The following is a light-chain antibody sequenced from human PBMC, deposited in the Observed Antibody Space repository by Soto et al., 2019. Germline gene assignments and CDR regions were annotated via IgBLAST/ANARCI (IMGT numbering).Light chain of an antibody. CDR1: SGHSSYA. J-gene: IGLJ2*01. CDR3: QTWGTGIRL. V-gene: IGLV4-69*01. CDR2: VNSDGSH. Sequence: QPVLTQSPSASASLGASVKLTCTLSSGHSSYAIAWHQQQPEKGPRYLMKVNSDGSHNKGDGSPDRFSGSSSGAERYLTISSLQSEDEADYYCQTWGTGIRLFGGGTKVTVL.